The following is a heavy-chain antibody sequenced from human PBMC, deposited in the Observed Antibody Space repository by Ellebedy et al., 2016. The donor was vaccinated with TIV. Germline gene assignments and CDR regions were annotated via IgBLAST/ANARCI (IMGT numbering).Heavy chain of an antibody. J-gene: IGHJ5*02. V-gene: IGHV3-7*01. D-gene: IGHD3-10*01. Sequence: GESLKISCAASGFTFSSYWMNWVRQAPGKGLEWVANINQDGSKKYYVDFVKGRFTISRDNAKNSLYLQLNSLRADDTAVYYCAREAKYGSGSYYETWGQGTLVTVSS. CDR3: AREAKYGSGSYYET. CDR1: GFTFSSYW. CDR2: INQDGSKK.